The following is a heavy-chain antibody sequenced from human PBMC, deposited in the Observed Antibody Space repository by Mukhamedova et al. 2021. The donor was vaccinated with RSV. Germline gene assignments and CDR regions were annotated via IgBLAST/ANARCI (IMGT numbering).Heavy chain of an antibody. D-gene: IGHD1-26*01. V-gene: IGHV1-3*01. CDR3: ARDRGGSYEDY. J-gene: IGHJ4*02. Sequence: QAPGQRLEWMGWINAGNGNTKYSQKFQGRVTITRDTSASTAYMELRSLRSEDTAVYYCARDRGGSYEDYWGQGTLGTVPS. CDR2: INAGNGNT.